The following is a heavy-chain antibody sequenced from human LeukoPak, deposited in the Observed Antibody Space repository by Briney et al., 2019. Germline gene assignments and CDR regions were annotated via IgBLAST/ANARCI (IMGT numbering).Heavy chain of an antibody. CDR3: ARDFYGSGSYYTVAFDS. D-gene: IGHD3-10*01. J-gene: IGHJ4*02. CDR1: GFTFRSHA. Sequence: GGSLRLSCAASGFTFRSHAMSWVRQAPGRGLGWVASIDGNGGDTYYADSVKGRFPISRDHSKNTVYLQMNSLSAEDTAVYYCARDFYGSGSYYTVAFDSWGQGTLVTVSS. V-gene: IGHV3-23*01. CDR2: IDGNGGDT.